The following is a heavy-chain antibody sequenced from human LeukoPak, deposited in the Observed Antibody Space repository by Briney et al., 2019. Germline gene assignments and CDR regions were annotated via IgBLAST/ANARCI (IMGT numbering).Heavy chain of an antibody. J-gene: IGHJ6*02. CDR1: GGTFSSYA. CDR3: ARGEEVGTDYYYYYGMDV. V-gene: IGHV1-69*04. D-gene: IGHD3-16*01. Sequence: GASVKVSCKASGGTFSSYAISWVRQAPGQGLEWMGRIIPILGIANYAQKFQGRVTITADKSTSTAYMELSSLRSEDTAVYYCARGEEVGTDYYYYYGMDVWGQGTTVTVSS. CDR2: IIPILGIA.